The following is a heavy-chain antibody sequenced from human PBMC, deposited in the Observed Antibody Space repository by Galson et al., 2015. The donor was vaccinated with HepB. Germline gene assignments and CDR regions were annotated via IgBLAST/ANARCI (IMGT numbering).Heavy chain of an antibody. CDR3: ARGGGYYCFDY. CDR1: GFTFSSYS. CDR2: ISSSSSTI. D-gene: IGHD3-22*01. J-gene: IGHJ4*02. V-gene: IGHV3-48*01. Sequence: SLRLSCAASGFTFSSYSMNWVRQAPGKGLEWVSYISSSSSTIYYADSVKGRFTISRDNAKNSLYLHMNSLGAEDTAVYYCARGGGYYCFDYWGQGTLVTVSS.